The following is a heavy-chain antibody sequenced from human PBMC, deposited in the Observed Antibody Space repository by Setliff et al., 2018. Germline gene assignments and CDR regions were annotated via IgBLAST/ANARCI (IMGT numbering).Heavy chain of an antibody. CDR2: INSDGSST. Sequence: GESLKISCAASGFTFSSYWMHWVRQAPGKGLVWVSRINSDGSSTSYADSVKGRFTISRDNAKNTLYLQMNSLRAEDTAVYYCARDGGLLQFLEWSRSYMDVWGKGTTVTVSS. V-gene: IGHV3-74*01. D-gene: IGHD3-3*01. CDR1: GFTFSSYW. CDR3: ARDGGLLQFLEWSRSYMDV. J-gene: IGHJ6*03.